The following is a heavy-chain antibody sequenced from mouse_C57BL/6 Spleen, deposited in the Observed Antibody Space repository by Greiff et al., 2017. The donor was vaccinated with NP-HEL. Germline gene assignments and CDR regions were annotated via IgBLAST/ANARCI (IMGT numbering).Heavy chain of an antibody. CDR1: GYTFTDYY. D-gene: IGHD2-1*01. J-gene: IGHJ3*01. CDR2: IYPGSGNT. Sequence: VQLQQSGAELVRPGASVKLSCKASGYTFTDYYINWVKQRPGQGLEWIARIYPGSGNTYYNEKFKGKATLTAEKSSSTAYMQLSSLTSEDSAVYFCASGGNYDWLAYWGQGTLVTVSA. CDR3: ASGGNYDWLAY. V-gene: IGHV1-76*01.